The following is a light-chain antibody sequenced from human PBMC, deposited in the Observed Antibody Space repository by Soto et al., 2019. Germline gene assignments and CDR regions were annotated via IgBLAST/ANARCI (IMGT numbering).Light chain of an antibody. CDR2: ASS. Sequence: DIQMTQSPSSVSASVGDRVTITCRASQDILSWLAWYQQKPGEAPRLLIYASSNLQSGVPSRFSGSGSGTVFPLTISSLQPEDFATYYCQQANSFPITFGPGTRLDIK. J-gene: IGKJ3*01. CDR1: QDILSW. CDR3: QQANSFPIT. V-gene: IGKV1-12*01.